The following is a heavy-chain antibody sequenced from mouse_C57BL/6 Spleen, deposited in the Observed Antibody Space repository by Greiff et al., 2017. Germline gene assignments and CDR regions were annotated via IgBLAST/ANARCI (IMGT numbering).Heavy chain of an antibody. V-gene: IGHV1-50*01. J-gene: IGHJ3*01. D-gene: IGHD1-1*01. CDR1: GYTFTSYW. CDR3: ASNYGSSLFAD. Sequence: QVQLQQPGAELVKPGASVKLSCKASGYTFTSYWMQWVKQRPGQGLEWIGEIDPSDSYTNYNQKFKGKATLTVDTSSSTAYMQLSSLTSEDSAVYYCASNYGSSLFADWGQGTLVTVSA. CDR2: IDPSDSYT.